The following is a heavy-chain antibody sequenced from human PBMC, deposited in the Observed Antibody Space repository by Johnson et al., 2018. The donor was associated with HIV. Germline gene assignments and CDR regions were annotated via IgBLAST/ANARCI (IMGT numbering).Heavy chain of an antibody. CDR3: ARNRPVSYGYRGAFDF. V-gene: IGHV3-30*03. Sequence: QVQLVESGGGVVQPGRSLRLSCAASGFTFSSYGMHWVRQAPGKGLEWVAVISYDGSNKYYADSVKGRFTISRDNAMKSLYLQINSLRAEDTAVYYCARNRPVSYGYRGAFDFWGQGTMVTVSS. J-gene: IGHJ3*01. CDR2: ISYDGSNK. D-gene: IGHD5-18*01. CDR1: GFTFSSYG.